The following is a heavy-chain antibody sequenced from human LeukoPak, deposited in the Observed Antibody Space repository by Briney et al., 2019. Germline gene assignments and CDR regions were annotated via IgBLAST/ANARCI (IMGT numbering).Heavy chain of an antibody. CDR3: ARRNSGYDSVDY. CDR1: GGTFSSYT. Sequence: ASVKVSCKASGGTFSSYTISWARQAPGQGLEWMGRIIPILGIANYAQKFQGRVTITADKSTSTAYMELSSLRSEDTAVYYCARRNSGYDSVDYWGQGTLVTVSS. D-gene: IGHD5-12*01. V-gene: IGHV1-69*02. CDR2: IIPILGIA. J-gene: IGHJ4*02.